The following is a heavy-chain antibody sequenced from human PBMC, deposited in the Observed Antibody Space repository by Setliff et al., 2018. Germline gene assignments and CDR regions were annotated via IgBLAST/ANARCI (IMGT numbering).Heavy chain of an antibody. CDR1: GYTLTELS. CDR2: FDPAGGET. J-gene: IGHJ3*02. D-gene: IGHD2-15*01. CDR3: ATNSGGNTIDAFDI. Sequence: ASVKVSCKVSGYTLTELSMHWVRQAPGKGLEWMGGFDPAGGETIYAQKFQGRVTMTEDTSTDTAYMELSSLRSEDTAVYYCATNSGGNTIDAFDIWGQGTMVT. V-gene: IGHV1-24*01.